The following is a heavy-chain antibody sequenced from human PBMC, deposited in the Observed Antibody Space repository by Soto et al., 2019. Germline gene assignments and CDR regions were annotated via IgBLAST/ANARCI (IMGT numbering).Heavy chain of an antibody. CDR2: ISGSCGST. J-gene: IGHJ4*02. Sequence: GGSRRLSCATSGFTFSSYVMSWVRQPPGQGLGWVSAISGSCGSTYYADFLMGRFTISRDHSKNTSYLQLNSLRVDYTALSSYGRDLNVGAPDYFDYRGQGTLVAVYS. D-gene: IGHD1-26*01. V-gene: IGHV3-23*01. CDR1: GFTFSSYV. CDR3: GRDLNVGAPDYFDY.